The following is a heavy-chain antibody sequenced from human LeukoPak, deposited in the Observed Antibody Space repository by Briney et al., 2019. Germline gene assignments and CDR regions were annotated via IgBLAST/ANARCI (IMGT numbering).Heavy chain of an antibody. CDR3: ARDYGGSSGWFDP. D-gene: IGHD4-23*01. J-gene: IGHJ5*02. CDR1: GYTFTSYD. CDR2: MSPNSDNT. V-gene: IGHV1-8*01. Sequence: ASVTVSFTASGYTFTSYDINWVRQATGQGLEWMGWMSPNSDNTGHAQKFQGRVTFTRDTSISTAYMELRSLTSEDTAVYYCARDYGGSSGWFDPWGQGTLVTVSS.